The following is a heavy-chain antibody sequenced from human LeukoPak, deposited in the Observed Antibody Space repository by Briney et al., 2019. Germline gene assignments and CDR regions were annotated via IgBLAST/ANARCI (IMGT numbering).Heavy chain of an antibody. J-gene: IGHJ6*02. CDR2: IKQDGSEK. D-gene: IGHD3-10*01. V-gene: IGHV3-7*01. CDR3: ARSYYGSGTSYGMDV. CDR1: GLTFSRYW. Sequence: GGSLRLSCEASGLTFSRYWMSWGRQAPGRGLEWVANIKQDGSEKYYVDSVKGRFTISRDSAKNSLYLQMNSLRAEDTGVYCCARSYYGSGTSYGMDVWGQGTTVTVSS.